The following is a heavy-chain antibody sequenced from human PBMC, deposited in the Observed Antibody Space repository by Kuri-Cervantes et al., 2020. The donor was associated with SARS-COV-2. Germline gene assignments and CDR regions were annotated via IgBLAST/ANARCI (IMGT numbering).Heavy chain of an antibody. CDR2: IYSGGST. D-gene: IGHD4-23*01. J-gene: IGHJ6*02. CDR3: ARLRWDSGYYYGMDV. V-gene: IGHV3-53*01. CDR1: GFTVSSNY. Sequence: GESLRLSCAASGFTVSSNYMSWVRQAPGKGLEWVSVIYSGGSTYYADSVKGRFTISRDNSKNTLYLQMNSLRAEDTAVYYCARLRWDSGYYYGMDVWGQGTTVTVSS.